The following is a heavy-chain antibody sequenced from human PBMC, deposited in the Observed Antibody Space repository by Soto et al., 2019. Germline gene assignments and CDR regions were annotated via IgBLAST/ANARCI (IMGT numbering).Heavy chain of an antibody. CDR1: GGTFSNYG. D-gene: IGHD3-22*01. CDR2: IIPIFGTA. Sequence: GASVKVSCKASGGTFSNYGVNWVRQAPGQGLEWMGGIIPIFGTANYAQKFQGRVTITADDSTRTAYMELSSLRSEDTAVYYCARDGTLYDSSAYYYLYWGQGTQGTVS. J-gene: IGHJ4*02. V-gene: IGHV1-69*13. CDR3: ARDGTLYDSSAYYYLY.